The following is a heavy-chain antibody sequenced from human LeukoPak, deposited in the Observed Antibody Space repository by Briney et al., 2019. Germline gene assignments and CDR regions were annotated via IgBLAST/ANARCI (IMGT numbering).Heavy chain of an antibody. V-gene: IGHV4-39*01. CDR3: ARRRYYDSTGYLD. CDR2: IYYTGMT. Sequence: SETLSLXCSVSGGYSSSSSYYWGWSRQPPGKGLEWIGDIYYTGMTYYNSSLKSRLTVSIDTSKNQFSLKLASLTAADTGVYYCARRRYYDSTGYLDWGQGTRITVSS. J-gene: IGHJ1*01. CDR1: GGYSSSSSYY. D-gene: IGHD3-22*01.